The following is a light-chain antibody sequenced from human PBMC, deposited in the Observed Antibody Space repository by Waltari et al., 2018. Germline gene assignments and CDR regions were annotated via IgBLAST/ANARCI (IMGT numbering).Light chain of an antibody. CDR3: QQYNNWLPIT. CDR2: GAS. V-gene: IGKV3-15*01. J-gene: IGKJ5*01. CDR1: QSVRSN. Sequence: IVMTQSSATLSVSPGERATLSCRARQSVRSNLAWYQQKPGQAPRLLIYGASTRATGIPARFSGSGSGTEFTLTISSLQSEDFAVYYCQQYNNWLPITFGQGTRLEIK.